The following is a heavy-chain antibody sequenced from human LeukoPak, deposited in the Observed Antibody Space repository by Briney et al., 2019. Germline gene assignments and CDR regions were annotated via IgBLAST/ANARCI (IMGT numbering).Heavy chain of an antibody. D-gene: IGHD3-3*01. CDR1: GGSFSGYY. J-gene: IGHJ4*02. Sequence: SETLSLTCAVYGGSFSGYYWSWIRQPPGKGLEWIGEINLSGSTNYNSSLESRVTISVDTSKNQFSLKLSSVTAADTAVYYCARESDDFWSGWKIDYWGQGTLVTVSS. V-gene: IGHV4-34*01. CDR2: INLSGST. CDR3: ARESDDFWSGWKIDY.